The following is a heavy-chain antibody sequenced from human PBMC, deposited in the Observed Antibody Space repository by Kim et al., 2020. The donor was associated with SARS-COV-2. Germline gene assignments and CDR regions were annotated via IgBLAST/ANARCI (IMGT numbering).Heavy chain of an antibody. V-gene: IGHV4-34*01. CDR2: INHSGST. Sequence: SETLSLTCAVYGGSFSGYYWSWIRQPPGKGLEWIGEINHSGSTNYNPSLKSRVTISVDTSKNQFSLKLSSVTAADTAVYYCARGGVVTMIVVVKNYYYYGMDVWGQGTTVTVSS. J-gene: IGHJ6*02. CDR3: ARGGVVTMIVVVKNYYYYGMDV. D-gene: IGHD3-22*01. CDR1: GGSFSGYY.